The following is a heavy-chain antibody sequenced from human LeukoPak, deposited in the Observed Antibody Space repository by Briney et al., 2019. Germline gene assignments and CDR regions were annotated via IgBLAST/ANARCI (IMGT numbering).Heavy chain of an antibody. CDR2: IRGKGTTV. Sequence: PGGSLRLSCAASGFTFSTYEVNWVRQAPGRGLEWISCIRGKGTTVFYVDSVKGRFTISRDNAKNSLYLQMDRLRAEDTGIYYCARSRDFWTAPYYFDYWGQGILVAVSS. CDR3: ARSRDFWTAPYYFDY. CDR1: GFTFSTYE. J-gene: IGHJ4*02. D-gene: IGHD3/OR15-3a*01. V-gene: IGHV3-48*03.